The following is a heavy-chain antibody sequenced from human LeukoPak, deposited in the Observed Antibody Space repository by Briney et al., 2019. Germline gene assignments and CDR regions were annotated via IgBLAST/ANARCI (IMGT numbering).Heavy chain of an antibody. CDR3: ARWATMVRADIFDY. CDR1: GFTFSSYS. J-gene: IGHJ4*02. Sequence: GGSLRLSCAASGFTFSSYSMNWVRQAPGKGLEWVSYISSSSSTIYYADSVKGRFTIPRDNAKNSLYLQMNSLRAEDTAVYYCARWATMVRADIFDYWGQGTLVTVSP. D-gene: IGHD3-10*01. V-gene: IGHV3-48*04. CDR2: ISSSSSTI.